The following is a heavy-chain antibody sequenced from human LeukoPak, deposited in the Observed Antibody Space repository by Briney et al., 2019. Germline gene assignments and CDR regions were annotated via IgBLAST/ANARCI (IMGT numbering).Heavy chain of an antibody. CDR1: GFTFSSYS. CDR2: ISSSSSYI. Sequence: GGSLRFSCAASGFTFSSYSMNWVRQAPGKGLEWVSSISSSSSYIYYADSVKGRFTISRDNAKNSLYLQMNSLRAEDTAVYYCARVRKLELRYWGQGTLVTVSS. CDR3: ARVRKLELRY. J-gene: IGHJ4*02. D-gene: IGHD1-7*01. V-gene: IGHV3-21*01.